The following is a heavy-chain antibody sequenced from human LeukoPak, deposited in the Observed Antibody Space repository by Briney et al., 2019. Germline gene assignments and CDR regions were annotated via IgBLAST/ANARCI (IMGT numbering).Heavy chain of an antibody. V-gene: IGHV3-43*01. CDR2: ISWDGGST. CDR1: GFTFDDYT. CDR3: AKDHSYGSGADY. J-gene: IGHJ4*02. Sequence: PGGSLRLSCAASGFTFDDYTMHWVRQAPGKGLEWVSLISWDGGSTYYADSVKGRFTISRDNSKNSLYLQMNSLRAEDTAVYYCAKDHSYGSGADYWGQGTLVTVSS. D-gene: IGHD3-10*01.